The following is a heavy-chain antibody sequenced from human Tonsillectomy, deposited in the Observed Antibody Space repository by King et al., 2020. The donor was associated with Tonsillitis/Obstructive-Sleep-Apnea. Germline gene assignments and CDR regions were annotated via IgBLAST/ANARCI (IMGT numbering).Heavy chain of an antibody. CDR3: AKAYSSGYAFDI. Sequence: VQLVEFGGGLVQPGRSLRLSCAASGFTFDDYAMHWVRQAPGKGLEWVSGISWNSGSIGYADSVKGRCTISRDNAKNSLYLQMNSLRAEDTALYYCAKAYSSGYAFDIWGQGTMVTVSS. CDR2: ISWNSGSI. J-gene: IGHJ3*02. V-gene: IGHV3-9*01. CDR1: GFTFDDYA. D-gene: IGHD6-19*01.